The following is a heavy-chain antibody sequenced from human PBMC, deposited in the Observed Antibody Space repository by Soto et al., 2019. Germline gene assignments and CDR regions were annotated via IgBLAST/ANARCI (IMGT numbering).Heavy chain of an antibody. Sequence: SVKVSCKASGGTFSSYAISWVRQAPGQGLEWMGGIIPIFGTANYAQKFQGRVTITADESTSTAYMELSSLRSEDTAVYYCARKGPNYYDSSGYFDYWGQGTLVTVSS. J-gene: IGHJ4*02. D-gene: IGHD3-22*01. CDR2: IIPIFGTA. CDR1: GGTFSSYA. V-gene: IGHV1-69*13. CDR3: ARKGPNYYDSSGYFDY.